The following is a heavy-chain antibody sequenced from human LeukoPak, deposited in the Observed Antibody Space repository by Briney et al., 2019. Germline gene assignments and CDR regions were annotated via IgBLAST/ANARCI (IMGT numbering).Heavy chain of an antibody. D-gene: IGHD3-10*01. Sequence: GRSLRLSCAASGFTFSSYGMHWVRQAPGQGLEWVSGITSGGGTYYADSVRGRFTISRDNSKTTLYLQMNSLRAEDTVVYYCAKSVGSGSYYNTDCWGQGTLVTVSS. J-gene: IGHJ4*02. V-gene: IGHV3-23*01. CDR3: AKSVGSGSYYNTDC. CDR2: ITSGGGT. CDR1: GFTFSSYG.